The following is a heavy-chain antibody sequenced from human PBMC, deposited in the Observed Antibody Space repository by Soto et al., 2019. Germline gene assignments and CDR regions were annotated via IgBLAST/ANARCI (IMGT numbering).Heavy chain of an antibody. CDR3: AKVPHARYSSSKRYNWFDP. V-gene: IGHV3-23*01. D-gene: IGHD6-6*01. Sequence: PGGSLRLSCAASGFTFSSYAMSWVRQAPGKGLEWVSAISGSGGSTCYADSVKGRFTISRDNSKNTLYLQMNSLRAEDTAVYYCAKVPHARYSSSKRYNWFDPWGQGTLVTVSS. CDR2: ISGSGGST. J-gene: IGHJ5*02. CDR1: GFTFSSYA.